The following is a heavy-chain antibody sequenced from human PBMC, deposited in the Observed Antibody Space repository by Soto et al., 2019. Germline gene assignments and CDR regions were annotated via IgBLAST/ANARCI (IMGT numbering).Heavy chain of an antibody. V-gene: IGHV1-24*01. CDR1: GYTLTELS. D-gene: IGHD2-2*02. CDR3: ATIQQDIVVVPAAISWFDP. Sequence: ASVKVSCKVYGYTLTELSMHWVRQAPGKGLKWMEGFDPEDGETIYAQKFQGRVTMTEDTSTDTAYMELSSLRSEDTAVYYCATIQQDIVVVPAAISWFDPWGQGTLVTVSS. CDR2: FDPEDGET. J-gene: IGHJ5*02.